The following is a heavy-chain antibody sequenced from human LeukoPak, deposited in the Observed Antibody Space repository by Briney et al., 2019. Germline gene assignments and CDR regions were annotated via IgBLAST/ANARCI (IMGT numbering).Heavy chain of an antibody. CDR2: INHSGST. V-gene: IGHV4-34*01. J-gene: IGHJ4*02. CDR3: ARASYDFWSGHFDY. D-gene: IGHD3-3*01. CDR1: GGSFSGYY. Sequence: PSETLSLTCAVYGGSFSGYYWSWIRQPPGKGLEWIGEINHSGSTNYNPSLKSRVTISVDTSKNQFSLKLSSVTAADTAVYYCARASYDFWSGHFDYWGQGTLVTVSS.